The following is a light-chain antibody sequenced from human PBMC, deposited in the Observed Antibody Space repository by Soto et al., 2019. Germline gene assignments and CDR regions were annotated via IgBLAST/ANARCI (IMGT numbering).Light chain of an antibody. Sequence: EMQLTQSSSMLSGSVGGRVNSTCRASQTISSWLAWYQQKPGKAPKLLIYKPSTLKSGVPSRFSGSGSGTEFTLTISSLQTDDFATYYCQHSNSYSEAFGLGTKVDIK. V-gene: IGKV1-5*03. CDR2: KPS. CDR1: QTISSW. J-gene: IGKJ1*01. CDR3: QHSNSYSEA.